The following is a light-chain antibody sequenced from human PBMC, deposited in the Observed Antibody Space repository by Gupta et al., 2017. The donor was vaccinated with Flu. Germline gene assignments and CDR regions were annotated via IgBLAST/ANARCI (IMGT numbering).Light chain of an antibody. CDR1: SSDVGGYNY. V-gene: IGLV2-8*01. J-gene: IGLJ2*01. Sequence: TISCTGTSSDVGGYNYVSWYQQHPGKAPKVMIVYVTKRPSGVPDRFSCATSCNTDSLIANARQAEDEADEYCSSSANSNKPQVLFGGGTRMTVL. CDR3: SSSANSNKPQVL. CDR2: YVT.